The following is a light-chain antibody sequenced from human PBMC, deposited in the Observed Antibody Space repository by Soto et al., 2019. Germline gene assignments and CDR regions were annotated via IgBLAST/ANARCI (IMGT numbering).Light chain of an antibody. V-gene: IGKV3-15*01. J-gene: IGKJ1*01. CDR2: GAS. Sequence: EIVMTQSPATLSVYPGERAILSCRARQSVSSNFAWYQQKPGQAPRLLIYGASTRATGIPARFSGSGSGTEFTLTISSLQSEGFAVYYCQQYNNCPTFGHGTTVEIK. CDR1: QSVSSN. CDR3: QQYNNCPT.